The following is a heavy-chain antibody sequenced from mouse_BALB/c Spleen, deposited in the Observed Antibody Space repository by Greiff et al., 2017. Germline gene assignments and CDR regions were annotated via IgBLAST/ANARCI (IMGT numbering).Heavy chain of an antibody. CDR3: ARSNYDPYFDY. CDR1: GFTFSSFG. Sequence: DVHLVESGGGLVQPGGSRKLSCAASGFTFSSFGMHWVRQAPEKGLEWVAYISSGSSTIYYADTVKGRFTISRDNPKNTLFLQMTSLRSEDTAMYYCARSNYDPYFDYWGQGTTLTVSS. J-gene: IGHJ2*01. CDR2: ISSGSSTI. V-gene: IGHV5-17*02. D-gene: IGHD2-5*01.